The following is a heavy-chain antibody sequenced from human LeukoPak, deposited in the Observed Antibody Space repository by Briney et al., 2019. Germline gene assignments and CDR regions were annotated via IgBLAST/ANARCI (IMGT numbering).Heavy chain of an antibody. J-gene: IGHJ3*02. D-gene: IGHD2-2*01. V-gene: IGHV3-33*01. Sequence: PGGSLRLSCGASGFTFSSYGMHGVRQAPGRGGEGVASIWYDRSNSDYADSVNGTFTISSDNSNNPLYLQMNSLRAEDTAVFYCATCSSTSCPHAFDIWGQGTMVTVSS. CDR3: ATCSSTSCPHAFDI. CDR2: IWYDRSNS. CDR1: GFTFSSYG.